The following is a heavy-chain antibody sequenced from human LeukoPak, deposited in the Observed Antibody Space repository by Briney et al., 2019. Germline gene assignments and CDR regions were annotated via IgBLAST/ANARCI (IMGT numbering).Heavy chain of an antibody. CDR2: IYHSGST. Sequence: PSETLSLTCAVSGGSISSNNWWSWVRQPPGKGLEWIGEIYHSGSTNYNPSLKSRVTISVDTSKNQFSLKLSSVTAADTAVYYCAREHCSGGSCYSIYYYYYMDVWGKGTTVTVSS. D-gene: IGHD2-15*01. J-gene: IGHJ6*03. CDR1: GGSISSNNW. CDR3: AREHCSGGSCYSIYYYYYMDV. V-gene: IGHV4-4*02.